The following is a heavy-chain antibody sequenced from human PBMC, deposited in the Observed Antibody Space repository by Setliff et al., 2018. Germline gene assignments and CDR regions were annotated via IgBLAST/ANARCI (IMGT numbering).Heavy chain of an antibody. CDR1: GGSFSGYY. D-gene: IGHD3-10*02. J-gene: IGHJ6*02. CDR2: IRSKANSYAT. Sequence: LTCAVYGGSFSGYYWSWIRQPPGKGLEWVGRIRSKANSYATAYAASVKGRFTISRDDSKDTAYLQMNSLKTEDTAVYYCTRLFGDQPNYYYYGMDVWGQGTTVTVSS. CDR3: TRLFGDQPNYYYYGMDV. V-gene: IGHV3-73*01.